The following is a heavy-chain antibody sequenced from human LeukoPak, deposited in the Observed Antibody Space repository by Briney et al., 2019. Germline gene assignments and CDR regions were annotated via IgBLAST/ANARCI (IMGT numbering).Heavy chain of an antibody. CDR1: GFTFSSYW. CDR3: ARDKSRYFDWSGLSYYYYGMDA. Sequence: PGGSLRLSCAASGFTFSSYWMSWVRQAPGKGLEWVANIKQDGSEKYYVDSVKGRFTISRDNAKNSLYLQMNSLRAEDTAVYYCARDKSRYFDWSGLSYYYYGMDAWGQGTTVTVSS. J-gene: IGHJ6*02. V-gene: IGHV3-7*01. CDR2: IKQDGSEK. D-gene: IGHD3-9*01.